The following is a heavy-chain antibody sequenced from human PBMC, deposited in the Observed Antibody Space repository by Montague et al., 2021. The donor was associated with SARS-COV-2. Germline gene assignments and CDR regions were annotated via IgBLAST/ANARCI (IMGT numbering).Heavy chain of an antibody. CDR2: ISDSGST. CDR1: GGSISSFY. CDR3: ARDYSTTLPSVY. V-gene: IGHV4-59*12. J-gene: IGHJ4*02. Sequence: SETLSLTCTVSGGSISSFYWSWFRQPPGKGLEWIGYISDSGSTNYNPSLTSRVTMSVDTSKNQFPLKVNSVTAADTAVYYCARDYSTTLPSVYWGQGTLVTVSS. D-gene: IGHD2/OR15-2a*01.